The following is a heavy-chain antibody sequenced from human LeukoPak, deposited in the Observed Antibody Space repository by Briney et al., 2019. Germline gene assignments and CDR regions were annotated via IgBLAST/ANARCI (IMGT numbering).Heavy chain of an antibody. V-gene: IGHV4-4*07. D-gene: IGHD3-3*01. Sequence: SETLSLTCTVSGGSISSYYWSWIRQPAGKGLEWIGRIYTSGSTNYNPSLKSRVTMSVDTSKNQLSLKLSSVTAADTAVYYCTSGYDARAAFFVYWGQGTLVTVSS. CDR1: GGSISSYY. J-gene: IGHJ4*02. CDR2: IYTSGST. CDR3: TSGYDARAAFFVY.